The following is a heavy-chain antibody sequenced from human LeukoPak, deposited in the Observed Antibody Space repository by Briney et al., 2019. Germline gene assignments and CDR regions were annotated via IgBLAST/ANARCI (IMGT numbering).Heavy chain of an antibody. CDR2: ISGGGGST. J-gene: IGHJ4*02. D-gene: IGHD1-1*01. V-gene: IGHV3-23*01. Sequence: GGSVKLSCVASGFTFSTNAMSWVRQAPGKGLEWVSAISGGGGSTFYADSVKGRFTISRDNAKSTLYLQLNSLKTEDTALYYCAKDGTSGTWDNWGQGTLVTVSS. CDR1: GFTFSTNA. CDR3: AKDGTSGTWDN.